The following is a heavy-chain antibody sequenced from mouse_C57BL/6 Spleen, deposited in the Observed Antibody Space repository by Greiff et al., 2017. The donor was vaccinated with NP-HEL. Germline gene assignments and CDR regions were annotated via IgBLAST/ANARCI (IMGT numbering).Heavy chain of an antibody. CDR3: VRQKHYYGYDGSAMDY. CDR1: GFSFNTYA. Sequence: EVKLVESGGGLVQPKGSLKLSCAASGFSFNTYAMNWVRQAPGKGLEWVARIRSKSNNYATYYADSVKDRFTISRDDSESMLYLQMNNLKTEDTAMYYCVRQKHYYGYDGSAMDYWGQGTSVTVSS. V-gene: IGHV10-1*01. CDR2: IRSKSNNYAT. J-gene: IGHJ4*01. D-gene: IGHD2-2*01.